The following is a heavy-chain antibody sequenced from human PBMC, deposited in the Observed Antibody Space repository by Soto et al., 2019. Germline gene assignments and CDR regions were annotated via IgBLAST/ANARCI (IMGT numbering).Heavy chain of an antibody. CDR1: GGSIRSYY. CDR3: AGDGIEAIAGDF. CDR2: IYYSGST. Sequence: SETPSLTCTASGGSIRSYYWTWIRQPPGKGLEWIGYIYYSGSTNYNPSLKSRVTISVDTSKNQLSLKLSSVTAADTAVYYCAGDGIEAIAGDFWGKGTTVTVAS. D-gene: IGHD1-26*01. J-gene: IGHJ6*04. V-gene: IGHV4-59*12.